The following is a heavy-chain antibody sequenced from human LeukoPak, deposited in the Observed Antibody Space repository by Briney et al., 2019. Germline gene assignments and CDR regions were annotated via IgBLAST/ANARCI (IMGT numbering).Heavy chain of an antibody. CDR1: GGSLSSGSYY. Sequence: SETLSLTCTVSGGSLSSGSYYWSWIRQPPGKGLEWIGYIYYSGSTNYNPSLKSRVTISVDTSKNQFSLKLSSVTAADTAVYYCARGSVVVPAADPQRTYYFDYWGQGTLVTVSS. CDR2: IYYSGST. J-gene: IGHJ4*02. D-gene: IGHD2-2*01. CDR3: ARGSVVVPAADPQRTYYFDY. V-gene: IGHV4-61*01.